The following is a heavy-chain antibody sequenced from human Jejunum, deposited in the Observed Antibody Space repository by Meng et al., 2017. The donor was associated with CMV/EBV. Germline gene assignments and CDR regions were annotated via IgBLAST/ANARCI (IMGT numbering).Heavy chain of an antibody. D-gene: IGHD2-8*01. V-gene: IGHV3-48*03. CDR3: ARDRYCHNGVCYAFPPPYYYGMDV. J-gene: IGHJ6*02. CDR2: IVTRGPTV. Sequence: NCVRQAPGKGLEWVSHIVTRGPTVHYGDSVKGRFTISRDNAKNSVYLQMNSLRAEDTAVYYCARDRYCHNGVCYAFPPPYYYGMDVWGQGTTVTVSS.